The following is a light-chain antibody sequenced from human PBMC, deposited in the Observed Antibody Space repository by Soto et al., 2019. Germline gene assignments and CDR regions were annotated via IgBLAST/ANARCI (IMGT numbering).Light chain of an antibody. V-gene: IGKV3-20*01. J-gene: IGKJ5*01. Sequence: EVVMTQSPATLSASPGERVILSCRASQNIGSNLAWYQQRPGQAPRLLIYGASSRATGIPDRFSGSGSGTDFTLTISRLEPEDFAVYSCQQYGSSPTTFGQGTRLEIK. CDR3: QQYGSSPTT. CDR2: GAS. CDR1: QNIGSN.